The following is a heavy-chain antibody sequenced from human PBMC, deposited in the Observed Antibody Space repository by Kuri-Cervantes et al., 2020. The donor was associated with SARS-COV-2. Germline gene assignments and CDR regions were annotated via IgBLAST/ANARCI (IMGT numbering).Heavy chain of an antibody. CDR3: AREGDDGGFDY. Sequence: GSLRLSCTVPGGSISSYYWSWIRQPPGKGLEWIGYIYYSGSTNYNPSLKSRVTISVDTSKNQYSLKLSSVTAADTAVYCCAREGDDGGFDYWGQGTLVTVSS. J-gene: IGHJ4*02. D-gene: IGHD1-1*01. CDR2: IYYSGST. CDR1: GGSISSYY. V-gene: IGHV4-59*12.